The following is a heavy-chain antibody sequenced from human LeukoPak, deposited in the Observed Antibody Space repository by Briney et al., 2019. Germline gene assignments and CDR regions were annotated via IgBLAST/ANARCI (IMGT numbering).Heavy chain of an antibody. CDR3: AKVPGYSSGWYYFDY. Sequence: GGSLRLSYAASGFTFSSYGMHWVRQAPGKGLEWVAVISYDGSNKYYADSVKGRFTISRDNSKNTLYLQMNSLRAEDTAVYYCAKVPGYSSGWYYFDYWGQGTLVTVSS. CDR1: GFTFSSYG. V-gene: IGHV3-30*18. D-gene: IGHD6-19*01. J-gene: IGHJ4*02. CDR2: ISYDGSNK.